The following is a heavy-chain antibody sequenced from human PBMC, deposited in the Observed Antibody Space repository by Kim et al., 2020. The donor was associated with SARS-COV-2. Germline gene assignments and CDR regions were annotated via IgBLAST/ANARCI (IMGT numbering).Heavy chain of an antibody. Sequence: GGSLRLSCAASGFTFSSYAMHWVRQAPGKGLEWVAVISYDGSNKYYADSVKGRFTISRDNSKNTLYLQMNSLRAEDTAVYYCARVKVVTAMEYYFDYWGQGTLVTVSS. D-gene: IGHD2-21*02. V-gene: IGHV3-30*04. CDR1: GFTFSSYA. CDR2: ISYDGSNK. CDR3: ARVKVVTAMEYYFDY. J-gene: IGHJ4*02.